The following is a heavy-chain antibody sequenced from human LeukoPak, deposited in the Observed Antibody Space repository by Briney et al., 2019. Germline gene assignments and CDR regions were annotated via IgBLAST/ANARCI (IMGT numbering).Heavy chain of an antibody. J-gene: IGHJ4*02. D-gene: IGHD6-13*01. CDR1: GGSISSSSYY. V-gene: IGHV4-39*07. CDR3: ARSWSSSLPFGY. Sequence: SETLSLTCTVSGGSISSSSYYWGWIRQPPGKGLEWIGSIYYSGSTYYNPSLKSRVTISVDTSKNQFSLKLSSVTAADTAVYYCARSWSSSLPFGYWGQGTLVTVSS. CDR2: IYYSGST.